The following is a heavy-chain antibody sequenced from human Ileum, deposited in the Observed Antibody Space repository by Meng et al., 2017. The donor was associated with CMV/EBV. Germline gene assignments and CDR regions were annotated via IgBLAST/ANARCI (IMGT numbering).Heavy chain of an antibody. D-gene: IGHD3-22*01. CDR2: ISDEGHNK. Sequence: SGFTFSNYAMHWVRQAPGKGLEWVAVISDEGHNKYYTDSVKGRFTVSRDDSRNTLSLQMNSLRPEDTAMYYCASELGYDSGGYYGDYWGQGTLVTVSS. V-gene: IGHV3-30*04. J-gene: IGHJ4*02. CDR1: GFTFSNYA. CDR3: ASELGYDSGGYYGDY.